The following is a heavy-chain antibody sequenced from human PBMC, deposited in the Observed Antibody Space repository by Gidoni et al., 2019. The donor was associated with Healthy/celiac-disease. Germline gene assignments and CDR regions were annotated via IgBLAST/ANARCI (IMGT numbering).Heavy chain of an antibody. CDR3: AFRAGNSDNWFDP. J-gene: IGHJ5*02. Sequence: QVQLQQWGAGLSKPSETLSLTCAVYGGSFSGYYWSWIRKPPGKGLEWIGEINHSGSTNYNPALKSRVTISVDTSKNQFSLRLSSVTAADTAVYYCAFRAGNSDNWFDPWGQGTLVTVSS. CDR2: INHSGST. V-gene: IGHV4-34*01. CDR1: GGSFSGYY. D-gene: IGHD4-4*01.